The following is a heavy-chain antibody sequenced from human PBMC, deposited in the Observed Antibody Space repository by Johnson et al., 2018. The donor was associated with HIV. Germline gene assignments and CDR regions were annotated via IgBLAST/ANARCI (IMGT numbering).Heavy chain of an antibody. CDR1: GFTFDDYG. V-gene: IGHV3-7*05. CDR2: IKQDGSEK. J-gene: IGHJ3*02. CDR3: AREEGGERTLVGVGAFDI. Sequence: VQLVESGGGVVRPGGSLRLSCAASGFTFDDYGMSWVRQAPGKGLEWVANIKQDGSEKSYVDSVKGRFTISRDNAKNSLYLQMNSLRAEDTAGYYCAREEGGERTLVGVGAFDIGGQGTMVTVSS. D-gene: IGHD3-16*01.